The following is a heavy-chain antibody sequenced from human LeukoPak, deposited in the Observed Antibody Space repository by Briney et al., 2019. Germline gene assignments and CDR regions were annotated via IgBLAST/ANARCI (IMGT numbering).Heavy chain of an antibody. CDR1: GFTFSSYS. V-gene: IGHV3-21*01. J-gene: IGHJ4*02. CDR2: ISSSSSYI. Sequence: GGSLRLSCAASGFTFSSYSMNWVRQAPGKGLEWVSSISSSSSYIYYADSVEGRFTISRDNAKNSLYLQMNSLIAEDTAVYYCAKDAYYYDSTGYYDGGSFDYWGQGTLVTVSS. CDR3: AKDAYYYDSTGYYDGGSFDY. D-gene: IGHD3-22*01.